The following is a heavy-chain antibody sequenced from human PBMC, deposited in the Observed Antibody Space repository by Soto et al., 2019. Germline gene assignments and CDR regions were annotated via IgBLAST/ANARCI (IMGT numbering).Heavy chain of an antibody. Sequence: VGSLRLSCAASGFTFSSYWMHWVRQAPGKGLEWVAVISYDGSNKYYADSVKGRFTISRDNSKNTLYLQMNSLRAEDTAVYYCAKDQGGGYSLEGDYYGMDVWGQGTTVTVSS. CDR1: GFTFSSYW. D-gene: IGHD5-18*01. CDR2: ISYDGSNK. V-gene: IGHV3-30*18. CDR3: AKDQGGGYSLEGDYYGMDV. J-gene: IGHJ6*02.